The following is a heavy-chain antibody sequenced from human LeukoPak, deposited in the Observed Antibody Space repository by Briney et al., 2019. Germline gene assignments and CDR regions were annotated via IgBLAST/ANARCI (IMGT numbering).Heavy chain of an antibody. CDR2: IYYSGST. CDR1: GGSISSYY. CDR3: ARGGSNVDC. D-gene: IGHD3-16*01. J-gene: IGHJ4*02. V-gene: IGHV4-59*01. Sequence: PSETLSLTCTVSGGSISSYYWSWIRQPPGKGLEWIGYIYYSGSTNYNPSLKSRVTISVDTSKNQFSLKLSSVTAADTAVYYCARGGSNVDCWGQGNLVTVSS.